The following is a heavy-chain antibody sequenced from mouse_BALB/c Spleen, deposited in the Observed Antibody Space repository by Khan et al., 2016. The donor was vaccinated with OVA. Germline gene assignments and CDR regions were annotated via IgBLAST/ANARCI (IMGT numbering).Heavy chain of an antibody. CDR3: ARTARIKY. D-gene: IGHD1-2*01. CDR1: GYSITSGYG. CDR2: ISYSGST. V-gene: IGHV3-2*02. Sequence: EVQLVASGPGLVKPSQSLSLTCTVTGYSITSGYGWNWIRQFPGNKLEWMGYISYSGSTNYNPSLKSRISITRDTSKNQFFLQLNSVTTEDTATYYCARTARIKYWGQGTTLTGSS. J-gene: IGHJ2*01.